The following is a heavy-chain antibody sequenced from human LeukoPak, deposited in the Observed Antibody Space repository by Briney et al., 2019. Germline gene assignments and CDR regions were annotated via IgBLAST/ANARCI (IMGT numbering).Heavy chain of an antibody. V-gene: IGHV3-30*04. CDR2: ISYDGSNK. CDR1: GFTFSSYA. D-gene: IGHD2-15*01. J-gene: IGHJ1*01. CDR3: ARDDFSGDYALGYFQH. Sequence: GRSLKLSCAASGFTFSSYAMHWVRQAPGKGLEWVAVISYDGSNKYYADSVKGRFTISRDNSKNTLYLQMNSLRAEDTAVYYCARDDFSGDYALGYFQHWGEGTLVTVFS.